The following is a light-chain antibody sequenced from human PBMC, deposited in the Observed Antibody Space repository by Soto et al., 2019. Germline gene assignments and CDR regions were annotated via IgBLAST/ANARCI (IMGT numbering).Light chain of an antibody. CDR3: QQYGSSPPYT. V-gene: IGKV3D-20*01. CDR2: DAS. Sequence: EIVLTQSPATLSLFPGERATLSCGASQSVTSSYLAWYQQKPGLAPRLLIYDASSRATGIPDRFSGSGSATDFTLTISRLEPEDFAVYYCQQYGSSPPYTFGQGTKLEIK. J-gene: IGKJ2*01. CDR1: QSVTSSY.